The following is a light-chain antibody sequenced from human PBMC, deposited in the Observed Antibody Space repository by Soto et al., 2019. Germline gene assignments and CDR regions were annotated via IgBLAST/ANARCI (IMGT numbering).Light chain of an antibody. CDR1: QSVSGN. CDR3: QQYGSSLT. V-gene: IGKV3-15*01. J-gene: IGKJ1*01. CDR2: GAS. Sequence: EIVMTQSPATVSVSPGERATLSCRASQSVSGNLAWYQQKPGQAPRLLIYGASTRATGIPARFSGSASGTDFTLTISSLQSEDFAVYYCQQYGSSLTFGQGTKVDIK.